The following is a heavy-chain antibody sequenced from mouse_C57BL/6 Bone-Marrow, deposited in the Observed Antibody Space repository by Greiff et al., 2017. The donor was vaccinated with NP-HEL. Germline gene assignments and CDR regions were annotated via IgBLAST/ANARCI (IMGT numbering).Heavy chain of an antibody. V-gene: IGHV14-4*01. CDR3: TTPYYSYYFDY. D-gene: IGHD2-12*01. CDR1: GFNIKDDY. CDR2: IDPENGDT. J-gene: IGHJ2*01. Sequence: VQLQQSGAELVRPGASVKLSCTASGFNIKDDYMHWVKQRPEQGLEWIGWIDPENGDTEYASKFQGKATITADTSSNTAYLQLSSLTSEDTAVYYCTTPYYSYYFDYWGQGTTLTVSS.